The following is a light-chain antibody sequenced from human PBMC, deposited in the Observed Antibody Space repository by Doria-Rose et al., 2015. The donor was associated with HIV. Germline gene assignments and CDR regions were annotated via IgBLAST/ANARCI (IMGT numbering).Light chain of an antibody. CDR3: MQALQTPYT. CDR2: LGS. V-gene: IGKV2-28*01. Sequence: PLSLPVTPGQPAPISCRSSQSLLHTIGYNYLDWYLQKPGQSPQLLIYLGSNRASGVPDRFSGSESGTDFTLKISRVEAEDVGVYYCMQALQTPYTFGQGTKLEIK. CDR1: QSLLHTIGYNY. J-gene: IGKJ2*01.